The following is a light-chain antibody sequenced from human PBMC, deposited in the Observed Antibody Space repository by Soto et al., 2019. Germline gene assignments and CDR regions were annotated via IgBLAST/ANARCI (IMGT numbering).Light chain of an antibody. CDR3: QQAFSAEWT. CDR2: TSF. CDR1: QSIGTC. V-gene: IGKV1-39*01. J-gene: IGKJ1*01. Sequence: IQMPQSQSSLSASVVDQVPTTCRASQSIGTCLNWYQQKPGEAPNLLIHTSFTLYSGVPSRFSGTGSGTDFTLTISSLQPEDFATYFCQQAFSAEWTFGQGTKVDIK.